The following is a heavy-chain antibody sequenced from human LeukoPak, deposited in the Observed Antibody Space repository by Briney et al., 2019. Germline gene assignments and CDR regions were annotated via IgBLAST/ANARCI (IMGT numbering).Heavy chain of an antibody. V-gene: IGHV4-31*03. J-gene: IGHJ4*02. CDR1: GGSISSGGYY. CDR3: ARGDVGDYFDY. Sequence: SETLSLTCTVSGGSISSGGYYWSWIRQHPGKGLEWIGYIYYSGSTYYNPSLKSRVTISVDTSKNQFSLKLSSVTAADTAVYYCARGDVGDYFDYWGQGTLVTVSS. CDR2: IYYSGST. D-gene: IGHD3-16*01.